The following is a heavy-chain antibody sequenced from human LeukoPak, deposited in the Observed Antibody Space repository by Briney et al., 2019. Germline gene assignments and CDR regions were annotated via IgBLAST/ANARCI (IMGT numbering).Heavy chain of an antibody. J-gene: IGHJ4*02. CDR3: ARDGNYYDSSGPADY. D-gene: IGHD3-22*01. CDR2: INSDGIST. V-gene: IGHV3-74*01. Sequence: SGGSLRLSCAASGFTFSSYSMNWVRQAPGKGLVWVSRINSDGISTSYADSVKGRFTISRDNAKNTLYLQMNSLRAEDTAVYYCARDGNYYDSSGPADYWGQGTLVTVSS. CDR1: GFTFSSYS.